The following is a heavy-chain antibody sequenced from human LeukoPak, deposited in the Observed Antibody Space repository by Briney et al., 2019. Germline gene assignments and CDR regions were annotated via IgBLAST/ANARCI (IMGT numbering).Heavy chain of an antibody. CDR3: AREEVITMVRGVIIKAFDY. CDR2: INPNSGGT. CDR1: GYTFTGYY. J-gene: IGHJ4*02. Sequence: ASVKVSCKASGYTFTGYYMHWVPQAPGQGLEWMGWINPNSGGTNYAQKFQGRVTMTRDTSISTAYMELSRLRSDDTAVYYCAREEVITMVRGVIIKAFDYWGQGTLVTVSS. V-gene: IGHV1-2*02. D-gene: IGHD3-10*01.